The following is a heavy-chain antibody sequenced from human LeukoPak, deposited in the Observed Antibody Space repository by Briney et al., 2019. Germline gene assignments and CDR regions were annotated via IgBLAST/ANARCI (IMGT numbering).Heavy chain of an antibody. J-gene: IGHJ3*02. CDR2: ISAYNGNT. CDR1: GYTFTSYG. Sequence: ASVKVSCKASGYTFTSYGISWVRQAPGQGLEWMGWISAYNGNTNYAQKLQGRVTMTTDTSTSTAYMELRSLRSDDTAVYYCARDQGDIVLMVYAIDDAFDIWGQGTMVTVSS. CDR3: ARDQGDIVLMVYAIDDAFDI. D-gene: IGHD2-8*01. V-gene: IGHV1-18*01.